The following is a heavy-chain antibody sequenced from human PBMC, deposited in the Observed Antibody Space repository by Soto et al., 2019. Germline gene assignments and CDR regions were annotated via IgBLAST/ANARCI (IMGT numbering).Heavy chain of an antibody. V-gene: IGHV1-69*12. D-gene: IGHD5-18*01. CDR3: ATGGRGDSSGARFYFEF. CDR1: GGTFSSNA. J-gene: IGHJ4*02. Sequence: QVQLVQSGAEVKKPGSSVKVTCKASGGTFSSNAISWVRQAPGQGLEWMGGIIPIFGTAHYAQKFQGRVTITADESTCTAYMELGSLISEDTAVYYCATGGRGDSSGARFYFEFWGQGTLVTVSS. CDR2: IIPIFGTA.